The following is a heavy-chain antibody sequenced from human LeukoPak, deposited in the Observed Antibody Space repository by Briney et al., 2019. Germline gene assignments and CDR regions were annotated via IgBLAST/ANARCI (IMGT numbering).Heavy chain of an antibody. CDR2: TYYRSKWYN. J-gene: IGHJ6*02. CDR1: GDIVSSNSAA. Sequence: SQTLSLTCAISGDIVSSNSAAWNWIRQSPSRGLEWLVRTYYRSKWYNDYAVSVKSRITINPDTSKNQFSLQLNSVTPEDTAVYYCAREFDCSSTSCYYYYGMDVWGQGTTVTVSS. CDR3: AREFDCSSTSCYYYYGMDV. V-gene: IGHV6-1*01. D-gene: IGHD2-2*01.